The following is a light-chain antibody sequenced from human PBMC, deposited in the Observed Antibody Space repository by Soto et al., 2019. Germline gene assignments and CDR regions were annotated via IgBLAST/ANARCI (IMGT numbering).Light chain of an antibody. CDR3: QQRSDWPLT. V-gene: IGKV3-11*01. J-gene: IGKJ4*01. Sequence: EIVLTQSPATLSLSPGERATLSCRASQSLSSYLAWYQQKRGQAPRLLIYDASKRATGIPARFSGSGSGTDFTVSISSLEPEGFAVYYCQQRSDWPLTFGERTKVETK. CDR1: QSLSSY. CDR2: DAS.